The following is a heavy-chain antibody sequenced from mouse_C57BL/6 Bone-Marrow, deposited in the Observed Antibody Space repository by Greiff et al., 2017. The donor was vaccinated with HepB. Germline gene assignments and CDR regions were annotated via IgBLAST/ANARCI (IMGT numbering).Heavy chain of an antibody. D-gene: IGHD2-2*01. J-gene: IGHJ3*01. CDR2: ISSGGSYT. CDR1: GFTFSSYG. CDR3: ARWRLRHRFAY. Sequence: EVMLVESGGDLVKPGGSLKLSCAASGFTFSSYGMSWVRQTPDKRLEWVATISSGGSYTYYPDSVKGRFTISRDNAKNTLYLQMSSLKSEDTAMYYCARWRLRHRFAYWGQGTLVTVSA. V-gene: IGHV5-6*02.